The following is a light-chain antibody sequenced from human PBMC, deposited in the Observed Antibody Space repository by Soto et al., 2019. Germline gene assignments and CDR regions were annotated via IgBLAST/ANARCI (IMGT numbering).Light chain of an antibody. V-gene: IGKV1-39*01. J-gene: IGKJ4*01. CDR3: QQCGTPPHT. Sequence: DIHMTQYPASRSASVGDRVTVTCRASQSISRYLNWYQQKPGNAPRLLIYAASNLESGVPDRFSGSGSGTDFTLTISSLDPEDFAIYFCQQCGTPPHTFGGGTNVDIK. CDR1: QSISRY. CDR2: AAS.